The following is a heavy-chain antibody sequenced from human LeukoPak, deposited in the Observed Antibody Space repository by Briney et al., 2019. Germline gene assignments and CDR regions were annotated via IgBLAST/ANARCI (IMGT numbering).Heavy chain of an antibody. CDR1: GGSISSGGYY. J-gene: IGHJ4*01. D-gene: IGHD2-15*01. Sequence: SETLSLTCTVSGGSISSGGYYWSWIRQPPGKGLEWIGEINHSGSTNYNPSLKSRVTISVDTSKNQFSLKLSSVTAADTAVYYCARGRLGYCSGGSCYSVRYFDYWGQGTLVTVSS. V-gene: IGHV4-39*07. CDR2: INHSGST. CDR3: ARGRLGYCSGGSCYSVRYFDY.